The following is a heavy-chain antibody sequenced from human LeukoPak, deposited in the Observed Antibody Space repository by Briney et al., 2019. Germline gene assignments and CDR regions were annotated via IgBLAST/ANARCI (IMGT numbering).Heavy chain of an antibody. CDR2: IIPILGIA. CDR1: GGTFSSYA. D-gene: IGHD6-13*01. V-gene: IGHV1-69*04. CDR3: ARVEQQLVPPNWYFDL. J-gene: IGHJ2*01. Sequence: GASVKVSCKASGGTFSSYAISWVRQAPGQGLEWMGRIIPILGIANYAQKFQGRVTITADKSTSTAYMELSSLRSEDTAVYYCARVEQQLVPPNWYFDLWGRGTLVTVSS.